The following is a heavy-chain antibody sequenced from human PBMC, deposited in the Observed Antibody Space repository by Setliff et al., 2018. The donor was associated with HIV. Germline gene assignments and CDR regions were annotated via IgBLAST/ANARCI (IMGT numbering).Heavy chain of an antibody. V-gene: IGHV4-59*01. CDR1: GGSTSNEY. CDR2: IYDSGSP. J-gene: IGHJ3*02. CDR3: ASVYYFDSSGYYQRGDFFDI. D-gene: IGHD3-22*01. Sequence: PSETLSLTCTVSGGSTSNEYWSWIRQPPGKGLEWIGYIYDSGSPKYKPSLKSRVTISIDTSKSQISLKLTSVTAADTAMYHCASVYYFDSSGYYQRGDFFDIWGQGTMVTVSS.